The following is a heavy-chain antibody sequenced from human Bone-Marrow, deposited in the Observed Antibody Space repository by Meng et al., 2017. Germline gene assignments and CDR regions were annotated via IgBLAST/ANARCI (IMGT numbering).Heavy chain of an antibody. Sequence: SVKVSCKASGGTFNNFAISWVRQAPGQGLEWMGGIIPIFGTANYAQKFQGRVTITADESTSTAYMELSSLRSEDTAVYYCARVSPRRSGWSGDYWGQGTLVTVSS. D-gene: IGHD6-19*01. CDR3: ARVSPRRSGWSGDY. J-gene: IGHJ4*02. CDR1: GGTFNNFA. CDR2: IIPIFGTA. V-gene: IGHV1-69*13.